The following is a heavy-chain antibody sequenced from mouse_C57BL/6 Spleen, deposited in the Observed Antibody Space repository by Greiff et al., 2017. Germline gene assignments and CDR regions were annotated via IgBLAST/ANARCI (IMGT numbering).Heavy chain of an antibody. D-gene: IGHD2-4*01. J-gene: IGHJ4*01. Sequence: QVTLKESGPGILQSSQTLSLSCSFSGFSLSTSGMGVSWIRQPPGNGLEWLAHIYWGDDKRYNPSLKSRLTISKDTSRNQVFLKITSVDTADTATYYCARGGYYDYESYYAMDYWGQGTSVTVSS. CDR3: ARGGYYDYESYYAMDY. CDR1: GFSLSTSGMG. V-gene: IGHV8-12*01. CDR2: IYWGDDK.